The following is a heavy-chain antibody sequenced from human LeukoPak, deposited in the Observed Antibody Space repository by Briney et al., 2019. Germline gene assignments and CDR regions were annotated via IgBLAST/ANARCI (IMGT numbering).Heavy chain of an antibody. V-gene: IGHV3-21*01. Sequence: GGSLRLSCAASGFTLRNYAMSWVRQAPGKGLEWVSSIGAGDKYTYHIDSVKGRFTISRDNAKNSLYLQMNSLRAEDTAVYYCAREVEARRLGSWVDPWGQGTLVTVSS. CDR1: GFTLRNYA. D-gene: IGHD6-6*01. CDR2: IGAGDKYT. J-gene: IGHJ5*02. CDR3: AREVEARRLGSWVDP.